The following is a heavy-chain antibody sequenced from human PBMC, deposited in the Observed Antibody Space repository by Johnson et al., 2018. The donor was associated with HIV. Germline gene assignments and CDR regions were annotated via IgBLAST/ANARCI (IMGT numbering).Heavy chain of an antibody. D-gene: IGHD6-6*01. Sequence: EVQLVESGGGLVQSGGSLRLSCAVSGFTFSSYAMSWVRQAPGKGLEWVSAISGSGGSTYYADSVKGRFTISRDNSKNTLYLQMSSLRADDTAVYYSAKGVRGSSCYDAFDIWGQGTMVTVS. J-gene: IGHJ3*02. CDR3: AKGVRGSSCYDAFDI. CDR2: ISGSGGST. V-gene: IGHV3-23*04. CDR1: GFTFSSYA.